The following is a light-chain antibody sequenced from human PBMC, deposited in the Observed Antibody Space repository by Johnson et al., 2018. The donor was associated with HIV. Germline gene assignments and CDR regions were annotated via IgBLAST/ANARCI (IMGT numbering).Light chain of an antibody. CDR3: GTWDSSLSTGF. J-gene: IGLJ1*01. CDR2: DNN. CDR1: NSNIGNNY. Sequence: QSILTQPPSVSAAPGQKVTISCSGSNSNIGNNYVSWYQQVPGTAPKLLIYDNNKRPSGIPDRFSGSKSGTSATLGITRLQTGDEADYYCGTWDSSLSTGFFGTGTKVTVL. V-gene: IGLV1-51*01.